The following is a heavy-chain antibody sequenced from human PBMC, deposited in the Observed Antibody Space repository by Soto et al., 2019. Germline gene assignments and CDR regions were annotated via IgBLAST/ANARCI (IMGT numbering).Heavy chain of an antibody. D-gene: IGHD6-19*01. CDR2: ISYDGSNK. CDR1: GFTFSSYG. V-gene: IGHV3-30*18. Sequence: VGSLRLSCAASGFTFSSYGMHWVRQAPGKGLEWVAVISYDGSNKYYADSVKGRFTISRDNSKNTLYLQMNSLRAEDTAVYYCAKEGSSGWYDFDYWGQGTLVTVSS. J-gene: IGHJ4*02. CDR3: AKEGSSGWYDFDY.